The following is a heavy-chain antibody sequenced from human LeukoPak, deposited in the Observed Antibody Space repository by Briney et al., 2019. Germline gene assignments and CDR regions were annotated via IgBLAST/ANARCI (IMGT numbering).Heavy chain of an antibody. Sequence: GGSLRLSCAASGFTFSSYAMSWVRQAPGRGLEWVSAISGSGGSTYYADSVKGRFTISRDNSKNTLYLQMNSLRAEDTAVYYCARELKIAVTGTVGFDYWGQGTLVTVSS. CDR1: GFTFSSYA. D-gene: IGHD6-19*01. CDR3: ARELKIAVTGTVGFDY. V-gene: IGHV3-23*01. CDR2: ISGSGGST. J-gene: IGHJ4*02.